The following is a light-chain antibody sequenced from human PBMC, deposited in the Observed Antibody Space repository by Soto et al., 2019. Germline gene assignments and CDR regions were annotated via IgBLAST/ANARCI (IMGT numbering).Light chain of an antibody. Sequence: DIQMTQSPSTLSSCVGDIITISCRASENINKWLAWYQQRPGTVPKLLIYQASNLESGVPARFSGSGSGTEFTLTISSLQPDDFATYYCQHYNSYSEAFGQGTKVDIK. J-gene: IGKJ1*01. CDR1: ENINKW. CDR3: QHYNSYSEA. CDR2: QAS. V-gene: IGKV1-5*03.